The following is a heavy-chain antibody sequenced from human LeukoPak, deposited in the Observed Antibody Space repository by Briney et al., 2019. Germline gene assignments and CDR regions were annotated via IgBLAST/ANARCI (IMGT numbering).Heavy chain of an antibody. CDR1: GGSISSGDYY. J-gene: IGHJ2*01. CDR2: IYYSGST. CDR3: ARDPYCSGGSCYWRAYWYFDL. V-gene: IGHV4-30-4*01. D-gene: IGHD2-15*01. Sequence: SQTLSLTCTVSGGSISSGDYYWSWIRQPPGKGLEWIGYIYYSGSTYYNPSLKSRVTISVDTSKNQFSLQLSSVTAADTAVYYCARDPYCSGGSCYWRAYWYFDLWGRGTLVTVSS.